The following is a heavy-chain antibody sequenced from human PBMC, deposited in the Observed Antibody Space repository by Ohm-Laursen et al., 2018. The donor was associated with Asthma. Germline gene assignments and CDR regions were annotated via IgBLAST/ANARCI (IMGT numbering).Heavy chain of an antibody. D-gene: IGHD3-10*01. J-gene: IGHJ6*02. Sequence: SLRLSCSASGFTFSDYYMSWVRQAPGKGLEWVSVIYSGGSTYYADSVKGRFTISRDNSKNTLYPQMNSLRAEDTAVYYCARYYYGSGSSLDVWGQGTTVTVSS. CDR3: ARYYYGSGSSLDV. CDR1: GFTFSDYY. V-gene: IGHV3-66*01. CDR2: IYSGGST.